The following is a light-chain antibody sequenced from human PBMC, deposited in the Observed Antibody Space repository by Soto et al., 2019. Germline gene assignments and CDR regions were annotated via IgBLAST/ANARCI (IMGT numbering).Light chain of an antibody. CDR3: SSYTISSTYVV. V-gene: IGLV2-14*01. Sequence: QSALTQPASVSGSPGQSITISCTGTSSDVGGYNYVSWYQQHPGKAPKLMIYDVSNRPSGVSNRFSGSKSGNTASLTISGLRAEDEADYYCSSYTISSTYVVFGGGTKLTVL. CDR1: SSDVGGYNY. CDR2: DVS. J-gene: IGLJ2*01.